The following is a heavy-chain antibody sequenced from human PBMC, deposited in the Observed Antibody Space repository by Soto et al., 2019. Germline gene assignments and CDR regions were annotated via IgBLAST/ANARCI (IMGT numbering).Heavy chain of an antibody. J-gene: IGHJ4*02. CDR1: GFTFSSYS. CDR2: VSSSSSYI. V-gene: IGHV3-21*01. D-gene: IGHD6-6*01. Sequence: EVQLVESGGGLVKPGGSLRLSCAASGFTFSSYSMNWVRQAPGKGLEWVSSVSSSSSYIYYADSVKGRFTISRDNAKNSLYLQMNSLRAEDTAVYYCADDSSSFLFDHWGQGTLVTVSS. CDR3: ADDSSSFLFDH.